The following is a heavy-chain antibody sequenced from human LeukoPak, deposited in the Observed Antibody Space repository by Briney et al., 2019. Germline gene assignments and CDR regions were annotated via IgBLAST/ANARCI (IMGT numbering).Heavy chain of an antibody. V-gene: IGHV3-23*01. D-gene: IGHD3-10*01. CDR3: AKDGPPVRGVIGWFDP. Sequence: GGSLRLSCAASGFTFTNYGMTWLRHAPGKGLEWVSAITSGGTTYYSDSVKGRFTISRDNSKNSLYLQMNSLRAEDTAVYYCAKDGPPVRGVIGWFDPWGQGTLVTVSS. CDR1: GFTFTNYG. CDR2: ITSGGTT. J-gene: IGHJ5*02.